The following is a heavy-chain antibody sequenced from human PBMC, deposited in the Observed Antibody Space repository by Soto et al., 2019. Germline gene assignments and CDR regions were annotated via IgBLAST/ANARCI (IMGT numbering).Heavy chain of an antibody. J-gene: IGHJ4*02. V-gene: IGHV3-23*01. Sequence: GGSLRLSCAGSGFTFINHAMNWVRQAPGKGLEWVTGITGNGETTNYADSVKGRFTISRDNSKNTLYLQMNSLRAEDTAVYYCAKVDCGSPGCRLIDYWGQGTLVTVYS. D-gene: IGHD2-2*01. CDR2: ITGNGETT. CDR3: AKVDCGSPGCRLIDY. CDR1: GFTFINHA.